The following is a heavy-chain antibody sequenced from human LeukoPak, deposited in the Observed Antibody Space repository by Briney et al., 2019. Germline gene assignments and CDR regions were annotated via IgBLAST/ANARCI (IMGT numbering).Heavy chain of an antibody. V-gene: IGHV6-1*01. CDR1: GDSVSSNSAA. CDR3: ASGATEGADNWFDP. Sequence: SQTLSLTCAISGDSVSSNSAAWNWIRQSPSRCLEWLGRTYYRSKWYNDYAVSVKSRITINPDTSKNQFSLQLNSVTPEDTAVYYCASGATEGADNWFDPWGQGTLVTVFS. J-gene: IGHJ5*02. CDR2: TYYRSKWYN. D-gene: IGHD4/OR15-4a*01.